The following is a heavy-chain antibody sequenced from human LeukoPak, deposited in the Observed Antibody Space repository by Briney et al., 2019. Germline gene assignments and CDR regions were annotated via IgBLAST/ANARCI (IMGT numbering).Heavy chain of an antibody. CDR3: ARGNGRLYCSSTSCYSKVRGIYYYYMDV. CDR2: MNPNSGNT. V-gene: IGHV1-8*02. D-gene: IGHD2-2*01. Sequence: GASVKVSCKASGYTFTSHDINWVRQATGQGLEWMGWMNPNSGNTGYAQKFQGRVTMTRNTSISTAYMELSSLRSEDTAVYYCARGNGRLYCSSTSCYSKVRGIYYYYMDVWGKGTTVTISS. J-gene: IGHJ6*03. CDR1: GYTFTSHD.